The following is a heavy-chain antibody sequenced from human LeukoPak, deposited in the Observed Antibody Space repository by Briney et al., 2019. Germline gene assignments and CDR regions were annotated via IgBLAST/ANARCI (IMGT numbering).Heavy chain of an antibody. Sequence: GGSLRLSCAASGFTFSSYAMSWVRQASGKGLEWVSGISGSGGTTYYADSVKGPFTISRDNSKNTLYLQMNSLRAEDTAVYYCAKSPIPGIAVTGRYFDYWGQGTLVTVSS. J-gene: IGHJ4*02. V-gene: IGHV3-23*01. CDR3: AKSPIPGIAVTGRYFDY. CDR2: ISGSGGTT. D-gene: IGHD6-19*01. CDR1: GFTFSSYA.